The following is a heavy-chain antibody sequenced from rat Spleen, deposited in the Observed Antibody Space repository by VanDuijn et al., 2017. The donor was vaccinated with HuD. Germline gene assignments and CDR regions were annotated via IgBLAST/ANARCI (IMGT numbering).Heavy chain of an antibody. J-gene: IGHJ2*01. CDR3: TRENWVLDS. Sequence: EVQLVESGGGLVQPGGTLKLSCAASGITFSNYAMAWVRQAPTKGLEWVATITHSTSTTYYPDSVQGRFTISRYDAKSALYLQMDSLRSEDTATYYCTRENWVLDSWGQGVMVTVSS. D-gene: IGHD5-1*01. CDR1: GITFSNYA. V-gene: IGHV5-29*01. CDR2: ITHSTSTT.